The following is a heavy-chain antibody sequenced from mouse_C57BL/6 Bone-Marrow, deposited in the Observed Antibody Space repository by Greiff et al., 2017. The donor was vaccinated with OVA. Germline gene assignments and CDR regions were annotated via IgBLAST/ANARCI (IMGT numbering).Heavy chain of an antibody. Sequence: QVHVKQSVPELVKPGASVKISCKASGYAFSSSWMNWVKQRPGKGLEWIGRIYPGDGDTNYTGKFKGKATLTADKSSSTAYMQLSSLTSEDSAVYFCALFITTVVAPIDYWGQGTTLTVSS. CDR1: GYAFSSSW. CDR3: ALFITTVVAPIDY. CDR2: IYPGDGDT. J-gene: IGHJ2*01. V-gene: IGHV1-82*01. D-gene: IGHD1-1*01.